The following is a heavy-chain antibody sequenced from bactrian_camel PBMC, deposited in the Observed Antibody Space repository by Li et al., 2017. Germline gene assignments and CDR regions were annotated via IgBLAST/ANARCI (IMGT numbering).Heavy chain of an antibody. CDR1: GYTLPMN. D-gene: IGHD1*01. J-gene: IGHJ6*01. CDR2: IDNDGRTR. V-gene: IGHV3S40*01. CDR3: TARYEFGLGACSGVGGLGF. Sequence: DVQLVESGGGSALAGGSVRLSCVASGYTLPMNMSWFRQAPGKEREGVQAIDNDGRTRYGKIDSVKGRFTISRDNAKNTAYLQMDSLTPGDTAMYYCTARYEFGLGACSGVGGLGFWGQGTQVTVS.